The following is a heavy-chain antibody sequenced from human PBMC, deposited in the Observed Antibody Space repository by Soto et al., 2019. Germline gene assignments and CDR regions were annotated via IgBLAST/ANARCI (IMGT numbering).Heavy chain of an antibody. CDR2: FYYRGST. J-gene: IGHJ4*02. Sequence: SETLSLTCTVSGGSISSTSYFWGWIRQPPGKGLEWIGSFYYRGSTYYNPSLKSRVTMSVDTSKNQFSLRLSSVTAADTAVYYCARQELEEMTDPGYWGQGTLVTVSS. CDR3: ARQELEEMTDPGY. D-gene: IGHD1-1*01. CDR1: GGSISSTSYF. V-gene: IGHV4-39*01.